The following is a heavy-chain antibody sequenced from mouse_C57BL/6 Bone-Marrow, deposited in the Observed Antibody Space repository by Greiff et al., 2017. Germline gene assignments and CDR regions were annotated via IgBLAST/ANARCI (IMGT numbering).Heavy chain of an antibody. J-gene: IGHJ1*03. Sequence: VKVVESGPELVKPGASVKISCKASGYAFSSSWMNWVKQRPGKGLEWIGRIYPGDGDTNYNGKFKGKATLTADKSSSTAYMQLSSLTSEDSAVYYCARPYYSNYWYFDVWGTGTTVTVSS. CDR3: ARPYYSNYWYFDV. CDR1: GYAFSSSW. D-gene: IGHD2-5*01. CDR2: IYPGDGDT. V-gene: IGHV1-82*01.